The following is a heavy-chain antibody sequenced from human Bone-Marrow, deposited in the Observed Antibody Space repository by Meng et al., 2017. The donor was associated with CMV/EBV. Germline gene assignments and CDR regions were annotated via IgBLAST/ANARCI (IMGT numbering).Heavy chain of an antibody. CDR1: GDSVSSNSAA. V-gene: IGHV6-1*01. CDR3: ARIGSGGSCDY. CDR2: TYYRSKWFN. Sequence: QTLSLTCAISGDSVSSNSAAWIWVRQSPSRGLEWLGRTYYRSKWFNDYAESVKTRITVTPDISKNQFSLQLNSVTPEDTAVYFCARIGSGGSCDYWGPGTLVTVSS. D-gene: IGHD2-15*01. J-gene: IGHJ4*02.